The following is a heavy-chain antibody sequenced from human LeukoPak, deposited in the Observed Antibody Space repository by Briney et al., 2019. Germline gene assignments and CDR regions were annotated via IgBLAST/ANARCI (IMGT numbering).Heavy chain of an antibody. CDR2: IYPSGGST. CDR1: GYTFTTYY. D-gene: IGHD3-9*01. J-gene: IGHJ5*02. CDR3: ARLYDISNSWFDP. Sequence: ASVKVSCKASGYTFTTYYMQWVRQAPGQGLEWMGMIYPSGGSTSYAQKFQGRVTMTRDTSTSTIYMEMSSLRSEDTAVYYCARLYDISNSWFDPWGQGTLVTVSS. V-gene: IGHV1-46*03.